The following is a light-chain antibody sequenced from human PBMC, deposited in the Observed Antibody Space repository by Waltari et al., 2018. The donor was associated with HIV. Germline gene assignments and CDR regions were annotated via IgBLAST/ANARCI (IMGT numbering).Light chain of an antibody. CDR1: ESISYNSNNKKS. CDR2: WAS. J-gene: IGKJ2*01. Sequence: DIVMTQSPDSLTVSLGERATINCTSSESISYNSNNKKSVAWYQQRPGQPPTLLIYWASTRESGVPDRFTGSESGTDFTLTISSLQAEDVAVYYCQQYYSVPYTFGQGTNLKIK. CDR3: QQYYSVPYT. V-gene: IGKV4-1*01.